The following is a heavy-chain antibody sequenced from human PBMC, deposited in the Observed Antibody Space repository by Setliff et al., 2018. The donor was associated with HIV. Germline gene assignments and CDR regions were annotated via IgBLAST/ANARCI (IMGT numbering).Heavy chain of an antibody. V-gene: IGHV4-38-2*01. D-gene: IGHD3-22*01. CDR2: SHHTGRT. CDR1: GYSISSDYY. J-gene: IGHJ4*02. Sequence: SETLSLTCAVSGYSISSDYYWGWIRQPPGKGLEWIGSSHHTGRTYYNPSLKSRITISLDTSKNQYSLKLTSVTAADTAVYYCARGSSSGTDLAVLWGQGTLVTVS. CDR3: ARGSSSGTDLAVL.